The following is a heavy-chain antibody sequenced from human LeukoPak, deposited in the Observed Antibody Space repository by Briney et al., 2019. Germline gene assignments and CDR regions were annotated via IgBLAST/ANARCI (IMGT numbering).Heavy chain of an antibody. V-gene: IGHV1-24*01. CDR2: FDPEDGET. D-gene: IGHD5-18*01. Sequence: ASVKVSCKVSGYTLTELSMHWVRQAPGKGLEWMGGFDPEDGETTYARKFQGRVTMTEDTSTDTAYMELSSLRSEDTAVYYCATDLGEVTVDTALNPPRDYWGQGTLVTVSS. CDR3: ATDLGEVTVDTALNPPRDY. J-gene: IGHJ4*02. CDR1: GYTLTELS.